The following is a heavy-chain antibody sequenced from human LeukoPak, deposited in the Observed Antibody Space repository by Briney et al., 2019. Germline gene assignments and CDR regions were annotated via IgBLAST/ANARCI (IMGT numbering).Heavy chain of an antibody. J-gene: IGHJ4*02. CDR1: GGSISGSY. CDR2: IYYSGST. CDR3: ARRHCSGGSCYVDN. D-gene: IGHD2-15*01. Sequence: SSEALSLTCSVSGGSISGSYWTWIRQPPGKGLKWIGYIYYSGSTNYNPSLKSRVTISVDTSKNQFSLKLSSVTAADTAVYYCARRHCSGGSCYVDNWGQGTLVTVSS. V-gene: IGHV4-59*01.